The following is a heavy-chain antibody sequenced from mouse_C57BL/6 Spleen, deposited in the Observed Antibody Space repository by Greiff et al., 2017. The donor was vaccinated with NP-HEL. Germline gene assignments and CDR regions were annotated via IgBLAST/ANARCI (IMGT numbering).Heavy chain of an antibody. CDR2: INPSSGYT. CDR3: ARWAVVATDYAMDY. CDR1: GYTFTSYT. J-gene: IGHJ4*01. V-gene: IGHV1-4*01. D-gene: IGHD1-1*01. Sequence: QVQLQQSGAELARPGASVKMSCKASGYTFTSYTMHWVKQRPGQGLEWIGYINPSSGYTKYNQKFKDKATLTADKSSSTAYMQLSSLTSEDSAVYYCARWAVVATDYAMDYWGQGTSVTVSS.